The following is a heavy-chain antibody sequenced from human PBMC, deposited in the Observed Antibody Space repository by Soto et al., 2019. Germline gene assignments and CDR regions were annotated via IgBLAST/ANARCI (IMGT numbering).Heavy chain of an antibody. CDR3: ARLQAAAGDNDLTFDY. Sequence: EVQLVQSGQEVKKPGESLRISGKGSGYSFTSYWISGGRQMPGKGREGMGRIDPSDSNTNYSPSFQGHVTISADKSISTAYLQWSSLKASDTAMYYCARLQAAAGDNDLTFDYWGQGTLVTVSS. V-gene: IGHV5-10-1*01. CDR2: IDPSDSNT. CDR1: GYSFTSYW. J-gene: IGHJ4*02. D-gene: IGHD6-13*01.